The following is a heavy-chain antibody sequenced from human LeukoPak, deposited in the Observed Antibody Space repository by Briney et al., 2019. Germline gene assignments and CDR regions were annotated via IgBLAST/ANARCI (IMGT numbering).Heavy chain of an antibody. J-gene: IGHJ3*02. Sequence: GGSLRLSCAASGFTFDDYGMSWVRQAPGKGLEWVSGINWNGGSTGYADSVKGRFTISRDNAKNSLYLQMHRLRAEDTALYYCARGTEPTWMLETFDIWGQGTMVTVSS. D-gene: IGHD1-14*01. CDR2: INWNGGST. CDR3: ARGTEPTWMLETFDI. V-gene: IGHV3-20*04. CDR1: GFTFDDYG.